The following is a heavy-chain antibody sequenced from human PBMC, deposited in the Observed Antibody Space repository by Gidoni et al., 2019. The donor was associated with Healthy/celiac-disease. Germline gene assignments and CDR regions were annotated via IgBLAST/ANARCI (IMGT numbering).Heavy chain of an antibody. Sequence: VQLLESGGGLVQPGGSLRLSCAASGFTFSSSAMSWVRQAPGKGLEWVSAISGSGGSTYYADSVKGRFTISRDNSKNTLYLQMNSLRAEDTAVYYCAKALDIVVVPAALGAFDIWGQGTMVTVSS. V-gene: IGHV3-23*01. D-gene: IGHD2-2*03. J-gene: IGHJ3*02. CDR1: GFTFSSSA. CDR3: AKALDIVVVPAALGAFDI. CDR2: ISGSGGST.